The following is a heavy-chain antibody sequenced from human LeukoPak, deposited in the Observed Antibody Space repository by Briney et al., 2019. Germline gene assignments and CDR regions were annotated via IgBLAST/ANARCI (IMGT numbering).Heavy chain of an antibody. D-gene: IGHD6-13*01. CDR2: INQDGGEK. J-gene: IGHJ4*02. CDR3: ATVHSSSWYWSFDY. V-gene: IGHV3-7*01. CDR1: GFTFSSYW. Sequence: PGGSLXLSCAASGFTFSSYWMSWVRQAPGKGLEWVANINQDGGEKYYVDSVKGRFTISRDNAKNSLYLQMNSLRAEDTAVYYCATVHSSSWYWSFDYWGQGTLVTVSS.